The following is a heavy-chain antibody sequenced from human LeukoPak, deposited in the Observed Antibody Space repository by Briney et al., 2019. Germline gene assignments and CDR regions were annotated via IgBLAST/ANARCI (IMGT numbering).Heavy chain of an antibody. J-gene: IGHJ3*02. Sequence: PGGSPRLSCAASGFTFSSYEMNWVRQAPGKGLEWVSYISSSGSTIYYADSVKGRFTISRDNAKNSLYLQMNSLRAEDTAVYYCARDPSYYYGLDAFDIWGQGTMVTVSS. V-gene: IGHV3-48*03. CDR3: ARDPSYYYGLDAFDI. CDR2: ISSSGSTI. D-gene: IGHD3-10*01. CDR1: GFTFSSYE.